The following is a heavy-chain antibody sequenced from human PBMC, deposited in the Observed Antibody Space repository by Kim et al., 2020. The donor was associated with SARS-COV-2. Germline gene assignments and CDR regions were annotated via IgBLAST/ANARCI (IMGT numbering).Heavy chain of an antibody. CDR3: ARVRIYDSSGYWDYYYYYMDV. Sequence: SETLSLTCAVSGGSISSGGYSWSWIRQPPGKGLEWIGYIYHSGSTYYNPSLKSRVTISVDRSKNQFSLKLSSVTAADTAVYYCARVRIYDSSGYWDYYYYYMDVWGKGTTVTVSS. CDR2: IYHSGST. J-gene: IGHJ6*03. D-gene: IGHD3-22*01. V-gene: IGHV4-30-2*01. CDR1: GGSISSGGYS.